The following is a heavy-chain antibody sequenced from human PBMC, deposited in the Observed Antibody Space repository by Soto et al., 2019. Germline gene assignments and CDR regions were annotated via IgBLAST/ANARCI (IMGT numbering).Heavy chain of an antibody. CDR3: AKDQLYGMDV. V-gene: IGHV3-30*18. D-gene: IGHD1-1*01. J-gene: IGHJ6*02. CDR2: ISYDGSNK. Sequence: QVQLVESGGGVVQPGRSLRLSCAASGFTFSSYGMHWVRQAPGKGLEWVAVISYDGSNKYYADSVKGRFTISRDNSKNTLYLQMNSLRAEDTAVYYCAKDQLYGMDVWGQGTTVTDSS. CDR1: GFTFSSYG.